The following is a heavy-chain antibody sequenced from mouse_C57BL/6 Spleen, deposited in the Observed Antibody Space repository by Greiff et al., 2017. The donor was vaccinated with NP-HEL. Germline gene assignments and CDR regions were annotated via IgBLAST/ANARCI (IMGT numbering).Heavy chain of an antibody. D-gene: IGHD2-2*01. Sequence: EVKVEESGAELVRPGASVKLSCTASGFNIKDYYMHWVKQRPEQGLEWIGRIDPEDGDTEYAPKFQGKATMTADTSANTAYLQLSSLTSEDTAVYYCTTTDYGNDGYFDVWGTGTTVTVSS. CDR1: GFNIKDYY. J-gene: IGHJ1*03. CDR3: TTTDYGNDGYFDV. CDR2: IDPEDGDT. V-gene: IGHV14-1*01.